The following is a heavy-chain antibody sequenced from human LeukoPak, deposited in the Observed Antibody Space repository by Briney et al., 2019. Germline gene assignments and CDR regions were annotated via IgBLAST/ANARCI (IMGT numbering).Heavy chain of an antibody. J-gene: IGHJ4*02. CDR1: GFAFSSYA. CDR3: AKDPPYDILTGYSNVFDY. Sequence: GGSLRLSRAASGFAFSSYAMSWVRQAPGKGLEWVSAISGSGGSTYYADSVKGRFTISRDNSKNTLYLQMNSLRAEDTAVYYCAKDPPYDILTGYSNVFDYWGQGTLVTVSS. V-gene: IGHV3-23*01. D-gene: IGHD3-9*01. CDR2: ISGSGGST.